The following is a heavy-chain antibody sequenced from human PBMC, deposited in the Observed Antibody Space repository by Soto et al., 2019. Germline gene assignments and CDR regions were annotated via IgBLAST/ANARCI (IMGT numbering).Heavy chain of an antibody. J-gene: IGHJ4*02. CDR1: GDTFRSYT. CDR3: ARGNYYDSSGYYDY. V-gene: IGHV1-69*02. CDR2: IIPIVHIP. Sequence: GASVKVSCKASGDTFRSYTISWVRQAPGQGLEWMGRIIPIVHIPNYAQKFQGRVTITADKSTSTAYMELSSLRSEDTAVYYCARGNYYDSSGYYDYWGQGTLVTVSS. D-gene: IGHD3-22*01.